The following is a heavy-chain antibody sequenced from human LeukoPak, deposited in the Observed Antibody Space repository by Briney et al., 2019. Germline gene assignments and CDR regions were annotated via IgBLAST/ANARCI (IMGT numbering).Heavy chain of an antibody. D-gene: IGHD3-22*01. Sequence: PSETQSLTCAVSGGSISSTSYYWAWIRQPPGKGLEWIGTIYYSGSTYHNPSLKSRVTLSVDTSRNQFSLRLSSVDAADTAVYYCAKAGVRYFDSSGLYAFDFWGQGTTVTVSS. V-gene: IGHV4-39*01. CDR1: GGSISSTSYY. CDR2: IYYSGST. CDR3: AKAGVRYFDSSGLYAFDF. J-gene: IGHJ3*01.